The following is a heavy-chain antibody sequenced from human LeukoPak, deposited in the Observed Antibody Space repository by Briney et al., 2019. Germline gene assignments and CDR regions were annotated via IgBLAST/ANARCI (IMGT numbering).Heavy chain of an antibody. CDR3: AASPDYYDSSGYSYYFDY. V-gene: IGHV1-58*01. D-gene: IGHD3-22*01. CDR1: GFTFTSSA. CDR2: IVVGSGNT. J-gene: IGHJ4*02. Sequence: SVKVSCKASGFTFTSSAVQWVRQARGQRLEWIGWIVVGSGNTDYAQKFQERVTITRDMSTSTAYMELSSLRSEDTAVYYCAASPDYYDSSGYSYYFDYWGQGTLVTVSS.